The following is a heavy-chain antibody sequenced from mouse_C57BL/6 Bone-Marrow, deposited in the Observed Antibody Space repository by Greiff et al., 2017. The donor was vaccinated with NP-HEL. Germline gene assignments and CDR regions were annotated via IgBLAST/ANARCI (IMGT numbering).Heavy chain of an antibody. CDR1: GYTFTSYW. D-gene: IGHD2-2*01. J-gene: IGHJ1*03. V-gene: IGHV1-5*01. Sequence: EVQLQQSGTVLARPGASVKMSCKTSGYTFTSYWMHWVKQRPGQGLEWIGAIYPGNSDTSYNQKFKGKAKLTAVTSASTAYMELSSLTNEDSAVDYCTRGGVYYGYDEGFWYFDVWGTGTTVTVSS. CDR2: IYPGNSDT. CDR3: TRGGVYYGYDEGFWYFDV.